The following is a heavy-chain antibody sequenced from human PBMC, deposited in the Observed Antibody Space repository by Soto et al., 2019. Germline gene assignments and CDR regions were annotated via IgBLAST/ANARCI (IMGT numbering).Heavy chain of an antibody. Sequence: QVQLVQSGAEVKKPGASVKVSCKASGYTFTSYGISWVRQAPGQGLEWRGWISAYNGNTNYAQKLQGRVTMTTDTSTSTADMELRSLSSDDTAVYYCARDDPWLFDSANAFDIWGQGTMVTVSS. D-gene: IGHD3-9*01. V-gene: IGHV1-18*04. J-gene: IGHJ3*02. CDR3: ARDDPWLFDSANAFDI. CDR2: ISAYNGNT. CDR1: GYTFTSYG.